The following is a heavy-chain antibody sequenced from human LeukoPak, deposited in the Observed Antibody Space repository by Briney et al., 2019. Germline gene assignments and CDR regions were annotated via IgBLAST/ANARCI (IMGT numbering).Heavy chain of an antibody. CDR1: GFTFSNYW. V-gene: IGHV3-74*01. J-gene: IGHJ4*02. CDR3: VSGSLQSGYNFDY. CDR2: IKYDGSAT. D-gene: IGHD3-3*01. Sequence: GGSLRLSCAASGFTFSNYWMHWIRQVPGKGLVWVSHIKYDGSATNYADSVKDRFTISRDNAKNTLYLQMNSLRAEDTAVYYCVSGSLQSGYNFDYWGQGALVTVSS.